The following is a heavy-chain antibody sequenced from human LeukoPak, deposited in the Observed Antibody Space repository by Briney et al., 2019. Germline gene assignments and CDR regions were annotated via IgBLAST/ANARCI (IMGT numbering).Heavy chain of an antibody. CDR3: AKSGYNRFDY. J-gene: IGHJ4*02. D-gene: IGHD5-24*01. V-gene: IGHV3-23*01. Sequence: PGGSLRLSCAASGFTFRSYAMSWVRQAPGKGLEWVSDISCSGGSTYYADSVKGSFTISRDNSKNTLYLQMNRLRAEDTAVYYCAKSGYNRFDYWGQGTLVTVSS. CDR2: ISCSGGST. CDR1: GFTFRSYA.